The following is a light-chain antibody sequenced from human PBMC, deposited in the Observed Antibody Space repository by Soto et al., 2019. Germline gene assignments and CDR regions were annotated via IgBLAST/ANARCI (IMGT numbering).Light chain of an antibody. CDR1: QSVSSNY. CDR3: QQRSDWVS. J-gene: IGKJ4*01. CDR2: GAS. Sequence: EIVLTQSPGTLSLSPGERATLSCRASQSVSSNYLAWYQQTPGQAPRLLIYGASSRATGTPDRFSGSASGTDFTLTISRLEPEDFAVYFCQQRSDWVSFGGGTKVDIK. V-gene: IGKV3D-20*02.